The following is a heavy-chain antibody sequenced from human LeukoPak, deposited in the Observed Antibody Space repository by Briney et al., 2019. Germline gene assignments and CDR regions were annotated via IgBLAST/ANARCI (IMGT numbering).Heavy chain of an antibody. J-gene: IGHJ3*02. Sequence: ASETLSLTCSVHRGYISSYYWSWIRQPPGKGLEYIGYSYYSGSTDYNPSLKSRDTISVDTSNQFSLMLTSVTAADTAVYYCARQSIAARRAFDIWGQGTMVTVSS. CDR1: RGYISSYY. V-gene: IGHV4-59*08. D-gene: IGHD6-6*01. CDR2: SYYSGST. CDR3: ARQSIAARRAFDI.